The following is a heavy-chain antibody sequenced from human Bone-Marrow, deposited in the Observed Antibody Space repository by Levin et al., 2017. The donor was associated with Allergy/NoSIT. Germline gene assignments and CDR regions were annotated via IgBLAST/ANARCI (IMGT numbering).Heavy chain of an antibody. CDR1: GGTFDTMP. CDR3: ARDGGGGFLRAAMDV. J-gene: IGHJ6*02. D-gene: IGHD2-15*01. Sequence: SVKVSCKASGGTFDTMPFSWVRQAPGQGLEWMGRIIPVLGIPQYAQRFQGRVTIVADKSTNTAFMELSRLTSEDTALYFCARDGGGGFLRAAMDVWGQGTTIIVSS. CDR2: IIPVLGIP. V-gene: IGHV1-69*04.